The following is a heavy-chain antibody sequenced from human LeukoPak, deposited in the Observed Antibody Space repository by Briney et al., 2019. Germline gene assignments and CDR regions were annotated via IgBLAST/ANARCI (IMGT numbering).Heavy chain of an antibody. D-gene: IGHD2-21*01. J-gene: IGHJ4*02. CDR1: GFTLSPFA. CDR2: STGAVE. Sequence: GGSPRLSCTASGFTLSPFAMSWVRQAPGKGLEWVSGSTGAVEYYASSVKGRFTVSRDESKNTLYLQMNSLGAGDTATYYCARGSDLASYNELEYWGQGTLVTVSS. CDR3: ARGSDLASYNELEY. V-gene: IGHV3-23*01.